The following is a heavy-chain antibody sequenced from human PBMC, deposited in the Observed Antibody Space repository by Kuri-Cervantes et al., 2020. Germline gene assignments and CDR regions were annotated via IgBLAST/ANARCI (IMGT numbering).Heavy chain of an antibody. D-gene: IGHD2-2*02. CDR1: GYTFTSYG. CDR3: ARTHTLRYYYGMDV. J-gene: IGHJ6*02. V-gene: IGHV1-69*05. Sequence: SVKVSCKASGYTFTSYGISWVRQAPGQGLELMGGIIPIFGTANYAQKFQGRVTITTDESTSTAYMELSSLRAEDTAVYYCARTHTLRYYYGMDVWGQGTTVTAP. CDR2: IIPIFGTA.